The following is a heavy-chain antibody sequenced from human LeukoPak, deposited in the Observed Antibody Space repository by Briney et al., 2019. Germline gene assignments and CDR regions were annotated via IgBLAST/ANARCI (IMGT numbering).Heavy chain of an antibody. V-gene: IGHV1-69*05. Sequence: ASVKVSCKASGGTFSSYAISWVRQAPGQGLEWMGGIIPIFGTASYAQKFQGRVTITTDESTSTAYMELSSLRSEDTAVYYCARHPQDPDYYYYYGMDVWGQGTTVTVSS. CDR3: ARHPQDPDYYYYYGMDV. J-gene: IGHJ6*02. CDR2: IIPIFGTA. CDR1: GGTFSSYA. D-gene: IGHD2-15*01.